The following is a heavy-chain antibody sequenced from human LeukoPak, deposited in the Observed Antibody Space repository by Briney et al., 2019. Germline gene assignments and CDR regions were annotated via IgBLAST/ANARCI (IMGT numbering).Heavy chain of an antibody. CDR2: IKSKTDGETI. J-gene: IGHJ4*02. CDR1: GFTFSDAW. CDR3: TTEGRGY. Sequence: PGGSLRLSCAASGFTFSDAWLSWVRQAPGKGLEWVGRIKSKTDGETIDYAKPVKGRFTISRNDSEKALYLQMNTLKTEDTAVYYCTTEGRGYWGQGTLVTVSS. V-gene: IGHV3-15*01.